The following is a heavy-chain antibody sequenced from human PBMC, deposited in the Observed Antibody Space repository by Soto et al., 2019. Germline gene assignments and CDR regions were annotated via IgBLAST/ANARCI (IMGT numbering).Heavy chain of an antibody. CDR3: ATVAEMGTVTKGYYYSKDV. V-gene: IGHV1-69*04. J-gene: IGHJ6*03. Sequence: QVQLVQSGAEVKKPGSSVKVSCKASGDTFSNHTISWVRQAPGQGLEWMGRIIPMLGLANYAQKFQGRVTITADNSTSTDYMELSSLRSADTAVYYCATVAEMGTVTKGYYYSKDVWGKGTTVTVSS. CDR2: IIPMLGLA. CDR1: GDTFSNHT. D-gene: IGHD4-17*01.